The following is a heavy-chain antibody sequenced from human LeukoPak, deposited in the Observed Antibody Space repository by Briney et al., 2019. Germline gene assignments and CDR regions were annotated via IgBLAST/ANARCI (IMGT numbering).Heavy chain of an antibody. CDR1: GFTFSSYA. D-gene: IGHD3-9*01. CDR2: IRYDGSNK. CDR3: ANAPRLILTGAFDY. Sequence: PGGSLRLSCAASGFTFSSYAMHWVRQAPGKGLEWVAFIRYDGSNKYYADSVKGRFTISRDNSKNTLYLQMNSLRAEDTAVYYCANAPRLILTGAFDYWGQGTLVTVSS. J-gene: IGHJ4*02. V-gene: IGHV3-30*02.